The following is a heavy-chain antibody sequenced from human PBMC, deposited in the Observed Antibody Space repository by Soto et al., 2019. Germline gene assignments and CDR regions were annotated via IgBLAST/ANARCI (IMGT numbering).Heavy chain of an antibody. Sequence: GGSLRLSCAASGFTFISYWMSWVRQAPGKGLEWVANIKQDGSEKYYVDSVKGRFTISRDNAKNSLYLQMNSLRAEDTAVYYCASSSRGSSGWYPLDYWGQGTLVTVSS. D-gene: IGHD6-19*01. CDR3: ASSSRGSSGWYPLDY. J-gene: IGHJ4*02. CDR2: IKQDGSEK. CDR1: GFTFISYW. V-gene: IGHV3-7*01.